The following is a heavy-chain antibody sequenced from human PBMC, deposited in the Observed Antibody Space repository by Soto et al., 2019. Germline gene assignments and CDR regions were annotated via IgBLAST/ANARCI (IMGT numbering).Heavy chain of an antibody. CDR1: GYTFTGYY. CDR3: ARDDGYYYYMDV. D-gene: IGHD4-17*01. Sequence: ASVKVSCNASGYTFTGYYMHWVRQAPGQGLEWMGWINPNSGGTNYAQKFQRWVTMTRDMSISTAYMELSRLRSDDTAVYYCARDDGYYYYMDVWGKGTTVTVSS. V-gene: IGHV1-2*04. J-gene: IGHJ6*03. CDR2: INPNSGGT.